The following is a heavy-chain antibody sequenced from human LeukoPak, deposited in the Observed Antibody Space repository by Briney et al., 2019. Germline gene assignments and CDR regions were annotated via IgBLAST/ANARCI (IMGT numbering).Heavy chain of an antibody. J-gene: IGHJ3*02. V-gene: IGHV3-7*01. D-gene: IGHD2/OR15-2a*01. CDR3: ASQDSNSAFEI. CDR1: GFSFSTSW. Sequence: PGGSLRLSCAASGFSFSTSWMAWVRQAPGKGLEWVANIKKDGSEKIYGDSVKGRLTISRDNAKSSLFLQMNSLRPEDTAVYYCASQDSNSAFEIWGQGTKVTVSS. CDR2: IKKDGSEK.